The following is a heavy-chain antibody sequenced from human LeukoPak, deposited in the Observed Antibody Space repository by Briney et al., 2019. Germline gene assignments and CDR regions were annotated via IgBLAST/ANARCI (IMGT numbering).Heavy chain of an antibody. V-gene: IGHV4-30-4*08. D-gene: IGHD3-3*01. CDR3: AGITIFGVVGRFDP. CDR1: GVSVGSGDYF. Sequence: SETLSLTCTVSGVSVGSGDYFWSWIRQPPGKGLEWIGYIYFSGSTDSNPSLESRVTVSIDTSKNQFSLKLRSVTAADTAVYYCAGITIFGVVGRFDPWGQGTLVTVSS. J-gene: IGHJ5*02. CDR2: IYFSGST.